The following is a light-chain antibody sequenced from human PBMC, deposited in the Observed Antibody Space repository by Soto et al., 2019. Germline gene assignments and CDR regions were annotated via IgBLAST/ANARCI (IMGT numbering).Light chain of an antibody. CDR1: QSVLNNSNKKNF. CDR3: QQYDSLPYT. CDR2: WAS. Sequence: DIILTQSPDSLAVSLGERATINCRSSQSVLNNSNKKNFLAWYQQRPGQPPKLLFYWASTREVGVPARFSGSGSGTDFTLTINGLLAEDVGVYYCQQYDSLPYTFGQGTKVEI. V-gene: IGKV4-1*01. J-gene: IGKJ2*01.